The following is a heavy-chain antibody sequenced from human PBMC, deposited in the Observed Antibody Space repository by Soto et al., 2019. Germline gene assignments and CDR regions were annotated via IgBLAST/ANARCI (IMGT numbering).Heavy chain of an antibody. CDR2: IYPGDSDT. CDR1: GYSFTSYW. V-gene: IGHV5-51*01. CDR3: ATRTMVAARSYYLAY. D-gene: IGHD3-10*01. Sequence: GESLKISCKGSGYSFTSYWIGWVRQMPGKGLEWMGIIYPGDSDTRYSPSFQGQVTISADKSISTAYLQWSSLKASDTAMYYCATRTMVAARSYYLAYPGPGTLVPVSS. J-gene: IGHJ4*02.